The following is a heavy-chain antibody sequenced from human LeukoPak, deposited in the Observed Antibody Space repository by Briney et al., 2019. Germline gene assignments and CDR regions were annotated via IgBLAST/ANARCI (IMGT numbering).Heavy chain of an antibody. D-gene: IGHD3-22*01. V-gene: IGHV3-49*04. CDR1: GFTFSSYS. CDR3: TRDATYYYDSSGYQRLTYFDY. CDR2: IRSKAYGGTT. J-gene: IGHJ4*02. Sequence: GGSLRLSCAASGFTFSSYSMNWVRQAPGKGLEWVGFIRSKAYGGTTEYAASVKGRFTISRDDSKSIAYLQMNSLKTEDTAVYYCTRDATYYYDSSGYQRLTYFDYWGQGTLVTVSS.